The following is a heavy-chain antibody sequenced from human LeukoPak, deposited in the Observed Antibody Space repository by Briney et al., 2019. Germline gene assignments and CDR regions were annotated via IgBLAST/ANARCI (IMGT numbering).Heavy chain of an antibody. CDR1: GGSFSGYY. V-gene: IGHV4-34*01. Sequence: PSETLSLTCAVYGGSFSGYYWSWIRQPPGKGLEWIGEINHSGSTNYNPSLKSRVTISVDTSKNQFSLKLSSVTAADTAVYYCAGAPGSGSPALDYWGQGTLVTVSS. CDR3: AGAPGSGSPALDY. D-gene: IGHD3-10*01. CDR2: INHSGST. J-gene: IGHJ4*02.